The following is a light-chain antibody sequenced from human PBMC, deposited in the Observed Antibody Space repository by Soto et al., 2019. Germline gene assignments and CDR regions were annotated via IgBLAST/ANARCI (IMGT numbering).Light chain of an antibody. CDR2: AAS. CDR3: QQSNRAAFT. CDR1: QSIGSN. J-gene: IGKJ3*01. Sequence: DIQMTQSPSSLSASVGDRVTLTCRASQSIGSNVNWYQQKRGKAPKLLIYAASTLQSGVPSRFSGSGSGTDFTLTISGLQPEDFGTYYCQQSNRAAFTFGPGTRVDFK. V-gene: IGKV1-39*01.